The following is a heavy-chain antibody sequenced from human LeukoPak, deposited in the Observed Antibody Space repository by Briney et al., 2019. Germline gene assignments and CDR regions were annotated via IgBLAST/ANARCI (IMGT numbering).Heavy chain of an antibody. CDR3: VRLAGVIRPHFDY. V-gene: IGHV1-18*01. CDR2: ISAYNGNT. CDR1: GYTFTSYG. J-gene: IGHJ4*02. D-gene: IGHD3-22*01. Sequence: ASVKVSCKASGYTFTSYGISWVRQAPGQGLEWMGWISAYNGNTNYAQKLQGRVTMTGDTSTSTVYMELSSLRSEDTAVYYCVRLAGVIRPHFDYWGQGTLVTVSS.